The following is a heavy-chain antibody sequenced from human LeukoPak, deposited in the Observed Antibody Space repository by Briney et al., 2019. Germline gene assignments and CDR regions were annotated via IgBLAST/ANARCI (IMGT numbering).Heavy chain of an antibody. J-gene: IGHJ6*02. CDR3: ARDMSPPGVLVTSDFGMDV. CDR2: IIPLVDVT. Sequence: GSSVKLSCKASGDSFGRYGISWVRQAPGQGLEWMGRIIPLVDVTNYAQRFQGKVTITADRFTSTAYLELTSLTSDDTAVYYCARDMSPPGVLVTSDFGMDVWGRGTTVIVS. D-gene: IGHD2-8*02. CDR1: GDSFGRYG. V-gene: IGHV1-69*04.